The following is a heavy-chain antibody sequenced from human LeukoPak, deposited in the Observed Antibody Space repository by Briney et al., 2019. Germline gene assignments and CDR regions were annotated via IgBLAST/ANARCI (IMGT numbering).Heavy chain of an antibody. CDR2: IYYSGST. CDR1: GDSISSGDYY. CDR3: AREYRGYCSGGSCYGWFDP. Sequence: SETLSLTCTVSGDSISSGDYYWSWIRQHPGKGLEWIGYIYYSGSTYYNPSLKSRVTISMDTSKNQFSLKLNSVSAADTAVYYCAREYRGYCSGGSCYGWFDPWGQGTLVTVSS. V-gene: IGHV4-31*03. D-gene: IGHD2-15*01. J-gene: IGHJ5*02.